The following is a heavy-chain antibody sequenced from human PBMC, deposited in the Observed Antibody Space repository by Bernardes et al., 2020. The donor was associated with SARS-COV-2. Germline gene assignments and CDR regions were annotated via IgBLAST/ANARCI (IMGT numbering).Heavy chain of an antibody. CDR2: ISGSGGST. CDR1: GFTFSSYA. V-gene: IGHV3-23*01. CDR3: ATAPHYYYGLDV. J-gene: IGHJ6*02. Sequence: GGSLRLSCAASGFTFSSYAMSWVRQAPGKGLEWVSAISGSGGSTYYADSVKGRFTISRDNSKNTLFLQMSDLRAEDTAIYYCATAPHYYYGLDVWGQGTAVTVSS.